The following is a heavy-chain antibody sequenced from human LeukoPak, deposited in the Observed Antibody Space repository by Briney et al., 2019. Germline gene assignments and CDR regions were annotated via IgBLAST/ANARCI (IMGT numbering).Heavy chain of an antibody. D-gene: IGHD1-26*01. CDR1: GFTFSSYS. Sequence: GGSLRLSCAASGFTFSSYSMNWVRQAPGKGLEWVSSTSSSSSYIYYADSVKGRFTISRDNAKNSLYLQMNSLRAEDTAVYYCARDHHHPYSGSYTSEIDYWGQGTLVTVSS. CDR2: TSSSSSYI. V-gene: IGHV3-21*01. CDR3: ARDHHHPYSGSYTSEIDY. J-gene: IGHJ4*02.